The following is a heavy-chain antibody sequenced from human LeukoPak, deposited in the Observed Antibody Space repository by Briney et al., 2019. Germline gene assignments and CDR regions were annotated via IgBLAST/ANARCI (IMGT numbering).Heavy chain of an antibody. J-gene: IGHJ4*02. CDR1: GGSISSGSYY. D-gene: IGHD3-22*01. CDR2: IHTSGST. V-gene: IGHV4-61*02. Sequence: SETLSLTCTVSGGSISSGSYYWSWIRQPAGKGLEWIGRIHTSGSTNYNPSLKSRATMSVDTSKNQCSLKLSSVTAADTAVYYCARDQYYYDSSGYLFDYWGQGTLVTVSS. CDR3: ARDQYYYDSSGYLFDY.